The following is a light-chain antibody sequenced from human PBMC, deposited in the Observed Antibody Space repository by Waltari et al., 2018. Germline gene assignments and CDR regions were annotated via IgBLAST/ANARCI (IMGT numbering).Light chain of an antibody. J-gene: IGKJ2*01. CDR3: QQYNNWLYT. Sequence: ERVMTQSQATLSVSPGETATLSCRASQSASTNFAWYQQKAGQAPRLLIYDASIRATGVPARFSGSGAGTEFTLTITGLQSEDFAVYYCQQYNNWLYTFGQGTKLEIK. CDR1: QSASTN. V-gene: IGKV3-15*01. CDR2: DAS.